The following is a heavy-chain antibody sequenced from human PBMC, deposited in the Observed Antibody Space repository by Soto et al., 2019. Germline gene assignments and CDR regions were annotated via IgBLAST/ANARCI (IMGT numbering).Heavy chain of an antibody. CDR2: ISAYNGNT. V-gene: IGHV1-18*01. D-gene: IGHD1-1*01. CDR3: ARDLRTQLQLNWHWFDP. J-gene: IGHJ5*02. Sequence: GASVKVSCKASGYTFTSYGISWVRQAPGQGLEWMGWISAYNGNTNYAQKLQGRVTMTTDTSTSTAYMELRSLRSDDTAVYYCARDLRTQLQLNWHWFDPWGQGTLVTVSS. CDR1: GYTFTSYG.